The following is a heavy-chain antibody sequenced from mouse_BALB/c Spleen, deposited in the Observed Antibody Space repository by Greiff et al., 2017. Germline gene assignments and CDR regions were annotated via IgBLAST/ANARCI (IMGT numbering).Heavy chain of an antibody. J-gene: IGHJ3*02. V-gene: IGHV1-15*01. CDR3: TSTTG. CDR2: IDPETGGT. Sequence: VKLQQSGAELVRPGASVTLSCKASGYTFTDYEMHWVKQTPVHGLEWIGAIDPETGGTAYNQKFKGKATLTADKSSSTAYMELRSLTSEDSAVYYCTSTTGWGQGTLVTVSA. D-gene: IGHD1-1*01. CDR1: GYTFTDYE.